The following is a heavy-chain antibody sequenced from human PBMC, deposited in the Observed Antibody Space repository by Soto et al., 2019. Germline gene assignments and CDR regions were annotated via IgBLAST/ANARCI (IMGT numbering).Heavy chain of an antibody. CDR3: ARDSQFGMVRDDVFDI. CDR1: GFTFSSYW. V-gene: IGHV3-74*01. J-gene: IGHJ3*02. Sequence: TGGSLRLSCAVSGFTFSSYWMHWVRQAPGKGLVWVSRINSDGSSTSYADSVKGRFTISRDNAKNTLYLQMNSLRAEDTAVYYCARDSQFGMVRDDVFDIWGQGTMVTVSS. D-gene: IGHD3-10*01. CDR2: INSDGSST.